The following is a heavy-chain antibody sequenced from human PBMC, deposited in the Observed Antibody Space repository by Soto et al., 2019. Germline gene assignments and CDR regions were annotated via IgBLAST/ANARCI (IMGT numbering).Heavy chain of an antibody. CDR3: ARAYSGYDTVYYYYYYGMDV. D-gene: IGHD5-12*01. CDR1: GDSVSSNSAA. Sequence: KQSQTLSLTCAISGDSVSSNSAAWNWIRQSPSRGLEWLGRTYYRSKWYNDYAVSVKSPITINPDTSKNQFSLQLNSVTPEDTAVYYCARAYSGYDTVYYYYYYGMDVWGQGTTVTVSS. J-gene: IGHJ6*02. V-gene: IGHV6-1*01. CDR2: TYYRSKWYN.